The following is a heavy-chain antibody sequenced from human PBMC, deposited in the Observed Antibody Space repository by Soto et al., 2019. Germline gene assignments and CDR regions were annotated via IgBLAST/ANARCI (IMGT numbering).Heavy chain of an antibody. CDR3: ARAEYNGNYVGGGYFDY. J-gene: IGHJ4*02. CDR1: GGTFSSYA. V-gene: IGHV1-69*01. Sequence: QVQLVQSGAEVKKPGSSVKVSCKASGGTFSSYAISWVRQAPGQGLEWMGGIIPIFGTANYAQKVQGRVTITADESTSTAYMELSSLRSEDTAVYYCARAEYNGNYVGGGYFDYWGQGTLVTVSS. CDR2: IIPIFGTA. D-gene: IGHD1-7*01.